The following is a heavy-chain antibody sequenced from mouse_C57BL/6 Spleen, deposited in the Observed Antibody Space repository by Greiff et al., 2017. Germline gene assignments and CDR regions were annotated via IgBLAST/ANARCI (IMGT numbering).Heavy chain of an antibody. D-gene: IGHD2-5*01. CDR3: AKSRSNSVGAY. CDR2: ISSGSSTI. CDR1: GFTFSDYG. V-gene: IGHV5-17*01. Sequence: EVKVVESGGGLVKSGGSLKLSCAASGFTFSDYGMHWVRQAPEKGLEWVAYISSGSSTIYYADTVKGRFTISRDNAKNTLFLQMTSLRSEDTAMYYCAKSRSNSVGAYWGQGTLVTVSA. J-gene: IGHJ3*01.